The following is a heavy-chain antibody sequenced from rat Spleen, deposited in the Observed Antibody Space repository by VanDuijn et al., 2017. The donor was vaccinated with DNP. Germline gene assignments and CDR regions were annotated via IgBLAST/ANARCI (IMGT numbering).Heavy chain of an antibody. CDR3: LQESGSGLVKPSQSLSLTCSVTGSSITSNY. CDR2: INKDSSII. Sequence: EVQLVESGGDLVQPGRSLKLSCVASGFTFNNYWMAWIRQVPGKGLEWVGQINKDSSIINQSPSLKDKFTISRDNAKNTLYLLYLLTALPGILSEVQLQESGSGLVKPSQSLSLTCSVTGSSITSNYWG. V-gene: IGHV4-2*01. J-gene: IGHJ2*01. D-gene: IGHD3-7*01. CDR1: GFTFNNYW.